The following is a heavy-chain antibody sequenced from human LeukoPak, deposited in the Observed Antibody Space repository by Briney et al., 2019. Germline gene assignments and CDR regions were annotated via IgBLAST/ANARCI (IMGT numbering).Heavy chain of an antibody. Sequence: GGSLRLSCAASGFTFSSYWMHWVRQAPGKGLVWVSRINSDGSTTSYADSVKGRFTISRDNAKNTLYQQMNSLRAEDTAVYYCTRTYYGSGTYSQSDFWGQGTLVTVSS. CDR1: GFTFSSYW. V-gene: IGHV3-74*01. CDR3: TRTYYGSGTYSQSDF. D-gene: IGHD3-10*01. J-gene: IGHJ4*02. CDR2: INSDGSTT.